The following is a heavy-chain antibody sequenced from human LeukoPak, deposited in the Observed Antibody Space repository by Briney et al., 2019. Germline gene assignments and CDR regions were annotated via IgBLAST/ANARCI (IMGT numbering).Heavy chain of an antibody. Sequence: ASVKVSCKASGYTFTSYGISWVRQAPGQGLEWMGWISAYNGNTNYAQKLQGGVTMTTDTSTSTDYMELRSLRSDDTAVYYCAIDMYYDFWSGYYTGGMWGQGTLVTVSS. CDR3: AIDMYYDFWSGYYTGGM. V-gene: IGHV1-18*01. D-gene: IGHD3-3*01. J-gene: IGHJ4*02. CDR2: ISAYNGNT. CDR1: GYTFTSYG.